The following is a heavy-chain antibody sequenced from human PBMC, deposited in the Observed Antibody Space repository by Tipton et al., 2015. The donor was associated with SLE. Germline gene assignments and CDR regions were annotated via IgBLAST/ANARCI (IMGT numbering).Heavy chain of an antibody. V-gene: IGHV3-48*01. CDR1: GFMFSSYS. CDR3: AREGYSSGYSYYYYYMDV. D-gene: IGHD3-22*01. Sequence: GSLRLSCAASGFMFSSYSMNWVRQAPGKGLEWVSYISSSSSSIYYADSVKGRFTISRDNSKNTLYLQMNSLRAEDTAVYYCAREGYSSGYSYYYYYMDVWGKGTTVTVSS. CDR2: ISSSSSSI. J-gene: IGHJ6*03.